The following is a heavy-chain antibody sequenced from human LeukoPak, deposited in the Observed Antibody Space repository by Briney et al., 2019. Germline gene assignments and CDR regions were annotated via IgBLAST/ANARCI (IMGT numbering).Heavy chain of an antibody. CDR2: IYYSGST. V-gene: IGHV4-59*08. Sequence: SETLSLTCTVSGGSISSYYWSWIRQPPGKGLEWIGYIYYSGSTNYNPSLKSRVTISVDTSKNQFSLKLSSVTAADTAVYYCACYGSGSYYKQFDYWGQGTLVTVSS. CDR1: GGSISSYY. CDR3: ACYGSGSYYKQFDY. J-gene: IGHJ4*02. D-gene: IGHD3-10*01.